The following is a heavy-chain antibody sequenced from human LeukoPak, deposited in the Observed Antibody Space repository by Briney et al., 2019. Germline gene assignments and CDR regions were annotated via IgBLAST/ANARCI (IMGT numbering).Heavy chain of an antibody. D-gene: IGHD3-10*01. CDR1: GFTFSNFG. V-gene: IGHV3-30*18. J-gene: IGHJ6*03. CDR3: AKFVNYGSYYYYYYMDV. CDR2: ISYNGKVT. Sequence: GGSLRLSCAASGFTFSNFGMHWVRQAPGKGLEWVAVISYNGKVTFYADSVKGRFTISRDNSKHTLYLQLNSLRAEDTALYYCAKFVNYGSYYYYYYMDVWGKGTTVTVSS.